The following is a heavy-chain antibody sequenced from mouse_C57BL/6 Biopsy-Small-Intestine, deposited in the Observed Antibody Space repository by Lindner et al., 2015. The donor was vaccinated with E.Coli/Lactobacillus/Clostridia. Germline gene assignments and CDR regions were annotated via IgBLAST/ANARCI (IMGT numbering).Heavy chain of an antibody. V-gene: IGHV1-42*01. J-gene: IGHJ3*01. D-gene: IGHD2-1*01. CDR3: ARGDGKAY. CDR2: INPSTGGT. Sequence: EVQLQESGPELVKPGASVKISCKASGYSFTGYYMNWVKQSPEKSLEWIGEINPSTGGTTYNQKFKAKATLTVDKSSSTAYMQLKSLTSEDSAVYYCARGDGKAYWGQGTLVTVSA. CDR1: GYSFTGYY.